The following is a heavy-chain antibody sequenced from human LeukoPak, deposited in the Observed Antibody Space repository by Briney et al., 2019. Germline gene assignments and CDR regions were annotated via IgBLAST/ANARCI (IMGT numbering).Heavy chain of an antibody. J-gene: IGHJ5*02. CDR1: GFTFTTYG. V-gene: IGHV1-18*01. Sequence: ASVKVSCKASGFTFTTYGLSWVRHAPGQGLEWMAWISADNGNTHYAQSFQGRLTVTTDTSTSTGYMELRDLRSDDTAIYYCTRFLGNGWFDPWGQGTVVIVSS. D-gene: IGHD2-8*01. CDR2: ISADNGNT. CDR3: TRFLGNGWFDP.